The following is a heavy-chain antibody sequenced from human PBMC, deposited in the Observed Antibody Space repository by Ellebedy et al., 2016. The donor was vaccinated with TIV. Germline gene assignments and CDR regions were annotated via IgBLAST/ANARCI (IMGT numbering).Heavy chain of an antibody. Sequence: PGGSLRLSCAASGFTFGRYGMHWVRQAPGKGLEWVAVIWFDGSKEFYADSVNGRFTISRDDSKNEEFLQMSSLRAEDTAVYYCARPPYQLLSYYFDSWGQGTLVTVSS. CDR3: ARPPYQLLSYYFDS. V-gene: IGHV3-33*01. CDR2: IWFDGSKE. CDR1: GFTFGRYG. J-gene: IGHJ4*02. D-gene: IGHD2-2*01.